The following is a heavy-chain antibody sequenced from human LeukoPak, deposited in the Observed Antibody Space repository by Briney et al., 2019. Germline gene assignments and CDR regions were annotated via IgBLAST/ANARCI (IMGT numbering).Heavy chain of an antibody. CDR2: INAGNGNT. CDR1: GYTFTSYA. Sequence: ASVKVSCKASGYTFTSYAMHWVRQAPGQRLEWMGWINAGNGNTEYSQKFQGRVTITRDTSASTAYMELSSLRSEDTAVYYCAKGEYCSSTSCYIFYYGMDVWGQGTTVTVSS. CDR3: AKGEYCSSTSCYIFYYGMDV. V-gene: IGHV1-3*01. J-gene: IGHJ6*02. D-gene: IGHD2-2*02.